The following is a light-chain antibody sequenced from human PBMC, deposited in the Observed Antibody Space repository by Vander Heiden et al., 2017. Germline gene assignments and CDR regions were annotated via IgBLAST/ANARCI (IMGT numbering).Light chain of an antibody. CDR3: QQSYSSPLT. V-gene: IGKV1-39*01. CDR1: QTIADN. Sequence: DIQMTQSPPSLSASLGDRVTITCRASQTIADNVNWYQQKLEKAPKLLIFAASTLESGVPSRFSGSGSGTEFTLTISSLQPEDFAVYYCQQSYSSPLTFGGGTKVDIK. CDR2: AAS. J-gene: IGKJ4*01.